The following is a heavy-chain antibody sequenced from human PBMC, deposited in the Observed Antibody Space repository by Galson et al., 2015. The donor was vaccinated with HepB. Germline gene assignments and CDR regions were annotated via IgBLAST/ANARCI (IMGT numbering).Heavy chain of an antibody. CDR2: INSDGSST. CDR3: ARSDSYYYDSSGYYVY. CDR1: GFTFSSYW. D-gene: IGHD3-22*01. J-gene: IGHJ4*02. V-gene: IGHV3-74*01. Sequence: SLRLSCAASGFTFSSYWMHWVRQAPGKGLVWVSRINSDGSSTSYADSVKGRFTISRDNAKDTLYLQMNSLRAEDTAVYYCARSDSYYYDSSGYYVYWGQGTLVTVSS.